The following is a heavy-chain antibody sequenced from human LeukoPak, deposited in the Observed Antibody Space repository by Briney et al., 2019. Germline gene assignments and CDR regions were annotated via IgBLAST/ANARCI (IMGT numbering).Heavy chain of an antibody. Sequence: SETLSLTCTVSGGSIGSSSYYWGWIRQPPGKGLEWIGSFYYSGNTYYNPSLKSRVIISVDTSKNQFSLKLSSVTAADVAVYYCARGGRNQLLINWFDPWGQGTLVTVSS. CDR2: FYYSGNT. J-gene: IGHJ5*02. CDR3: ARGGRNQLLINWFDP. V-gene: IGHV4-39*02. CDR1: GGSIGSSSYY. D-gene: IGHD2-2*01.